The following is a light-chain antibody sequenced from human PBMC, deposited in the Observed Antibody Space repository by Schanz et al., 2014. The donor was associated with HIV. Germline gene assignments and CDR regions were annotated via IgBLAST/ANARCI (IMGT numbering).Light chain of an antibody. J-gene: IGKJ3*01. Sequence: DIQMTQSPPTLSASIGDRVTITCRASQTITDSLAWYQQKPGKAPKLLIYKASNLESGVPSRFIGRGFGTEFTLTIPRLQPDDFAIYYCQQYSDYPLTFGPGSTVDV. V-gene: IGKV1-5*03. CDR3: QQYSDYPLT. CDR2: KAS. CDR1: QTITDS.